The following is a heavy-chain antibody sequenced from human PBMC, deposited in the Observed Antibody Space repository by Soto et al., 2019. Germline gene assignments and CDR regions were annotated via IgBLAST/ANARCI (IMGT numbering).Heavy chain of an antibody. CDR2: MSGSSGNT. Sequence: GGSLRLSCAASGFIFSDYAMTWVRQAPGKGLQWVSSMSGSSGNTYYADSVKGRFTISRDNSKNTLFLLMNSLRADDTAMYYCAKGYSNSCHVPGHWGQGTLVTVSS. J-gene: IGHJ4*02. CDR3: AKGYSNSCHVPGH. CDR1: GFIFSDYA. D-gene: IGHD4-4*01. V-gene: IGHV3-23*01.